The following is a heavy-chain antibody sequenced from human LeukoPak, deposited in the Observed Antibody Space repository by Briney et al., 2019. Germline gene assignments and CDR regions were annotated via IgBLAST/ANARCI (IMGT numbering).Heavy chain of an antibody. CDR1: GFTFSSYG. V-gene: IGHV3-33*01. D-gene: IGHD3-16*02. CDR3: AREGYDYVWGSYRQYYFDY. J-gene: IGHJ4*02. Sequence: PGRSLRLSCAASGFTFSSYGMHWVRQAPGKGLEGVAVICYDGSNKYYADSVKGRFTISRDNSKNTLYLQMNSLRAEDTAVYYCAREGYDYVWGSYRQYYFDYWGQGTLVTVSS. CDR2: ICYDGSNK.